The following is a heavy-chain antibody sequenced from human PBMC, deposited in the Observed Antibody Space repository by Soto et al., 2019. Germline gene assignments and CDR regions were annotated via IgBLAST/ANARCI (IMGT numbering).Heavy chain of an antibody. J-gene: IGHJ6*02. Sequence: GASVKVSCKASGYTFTSYGISWVRQAPGQGLEWMGWISAYNGNTNYAQKLQGRVTMTTDTSTSTAYMELRSLRSDDTAVYYCARGYYGDYVMEYYGMDVWGQGTTVTVSS. V-gene: IGHV1-18*01. CDR3: ARGYYGDYVMEYYGMDV. CDR2: ISAYNGNT. D-gene: IGHD4-17*01. CDR1: GYTFTSYG.